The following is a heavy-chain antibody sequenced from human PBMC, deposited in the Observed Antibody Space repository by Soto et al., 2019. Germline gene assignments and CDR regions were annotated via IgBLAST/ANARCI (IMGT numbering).Heavy chain of an antibody. Sequence: GSLRLSCAASGFTFSSYWMHWVRQAPGKGLVWVSRINSDGSSTSYADSVKGRFTISRDNAKNTLYLQMNSLRAEDTAVYYCARQEDYYYYMDVWGKGTTVTVSS. CDR3: ARQEDYYYYMDV. CDR1: GFTFSSYW. V-gene: IGHV3-74*01. J-gene: IGHJ6*03. CDR2: INSDGSST.